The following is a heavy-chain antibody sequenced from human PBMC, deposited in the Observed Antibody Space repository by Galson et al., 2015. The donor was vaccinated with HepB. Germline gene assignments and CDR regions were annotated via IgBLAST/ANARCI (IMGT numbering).Heavy chain of an antibody. CDR3: ARRVVATPTDYFDY. D-gene: IGHD5-12*01. J-gene: IGHJ4*02. CDR2: ISSSSSYT. V-gene: IGHV3-11*06. CDR1: GFTFSDYY. Sequence: SLRLSCAASGFTFSDYYMSWIRQAPGKGLEWVSYISSSSSYTNSADSVKGRFTIFRDNAKNSLYLQMNSLRAEDTAVYYCARRVVATPTDYFDYWGQGTLVTVSS.